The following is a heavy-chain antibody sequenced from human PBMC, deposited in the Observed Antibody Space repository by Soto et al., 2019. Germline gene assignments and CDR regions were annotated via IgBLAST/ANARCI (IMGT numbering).Heavy chain of an antibody. CDR1: GGAFSGYS. D-gene: IGHD3-10*01. Sequence: ASETLSLTCAVYGGAFSGYSWTWIRQPPGKGPEWIGEIDHCGSTTYNPSLKSRVTISVDTSKNQFSLKLSSVTAADTAVYYCARGPSATVRGVFTAWGQGTLVTVSS. CDR2: IDHCGST. V-gene: IGHV4-34*01. J-gene: IGHJ5*02. CDR3: ARGPSATVRGVFTA.